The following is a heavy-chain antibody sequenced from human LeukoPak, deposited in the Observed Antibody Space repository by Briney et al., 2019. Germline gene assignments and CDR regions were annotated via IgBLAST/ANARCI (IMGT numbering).Heavy chain of an antibody. CDR3: AKKELALDY. V-gene: IGHV3-30*18. CDR2: ISYDGSNK. D-gene: IGHD1-1*01. CDR1: GFTFSSYG. J-gene: IGHJ4*02. Sequence: RSLSRSCAASGFTFSSYGLHWVRQGPGPGLEWVAVISYDGSNKYYADSVKGRFTISRDNSKNTLYLQMNSLRAEDTAVYYCAKKELALDYWGQGTLVTVSS.